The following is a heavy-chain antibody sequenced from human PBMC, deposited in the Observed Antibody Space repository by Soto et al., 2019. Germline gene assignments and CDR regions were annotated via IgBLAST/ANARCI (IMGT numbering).Heavy chain of an antibody. Sequence: QVQLVQSGAEVKKPGASVKVSCKASGYTFTGYYIHWVRQAPGQGLEWMGWINPNSGGTNYAQKFQGWVTMTRDTSISTAYMELSRLRSDDTAVYYCVRDGGMATVPTLYFDYWGQGTLVTVSS. D-gene: IGHD4-4*01. V-gene: IGHV1-2*04. CDR2: INPNSGGT. J-gene: IGHJ4*02. CDR1: GYTFTGYY. CDR3: VRDGGMATVPTLYFDY.